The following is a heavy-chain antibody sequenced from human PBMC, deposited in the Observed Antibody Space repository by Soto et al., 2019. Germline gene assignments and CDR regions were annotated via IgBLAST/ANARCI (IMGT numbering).Heavy chain of an antibody. CDR2: MNPNSGNT. V-gene: IGHV1-8*01. Sequence: GASVKVSCKASGYTFTSYDINWVRRATGQGLEWMGWMNPNSGNTGYAQKFQGRVTMTRNTSISTAYMELSSLRSEDTAVYYCARGPWNWNSRRSLFSMDVWGQGTTVTVSS. CDR1: GYTFTSYD. D-gene: IGHD1-7*01. CDR3: ARGPWNWNSRRSLFSMDV. J-gene: IGHJ6*02.